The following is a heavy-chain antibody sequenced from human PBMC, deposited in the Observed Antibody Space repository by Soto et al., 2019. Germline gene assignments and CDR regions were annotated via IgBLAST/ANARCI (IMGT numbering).Heavy chain of an antibody. CDR3: AREGVAPYYYYGMDV. CDR2: ISSYNGDT. CDR1: GYTFTRSG. Sequence: QVQLVQSGAEVKKPGASVKVSCKASGYTFTRSGISWVRQAPGQWPEWMGWISSYNGDTNYAQTFKRRVTLPTDTSTSTAYMELRSLRSDDTAVYYCAREGVAPYYYYGMDVWGQGTPVTVSS. D-gene: IGHD5-12*01. V-gene: IGHV1-18*01. J-gene: IGHJ6*02.